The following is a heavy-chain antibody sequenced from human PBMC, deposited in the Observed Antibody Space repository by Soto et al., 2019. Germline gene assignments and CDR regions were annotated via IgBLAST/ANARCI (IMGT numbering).Heavy chain of an antibody. J-gene: IGHJ6*02. CDR2: IYYSGST. V-gene: IGHV4-59*01. Sequence: PSETLSLTCTVSGGSISSYYWSWIRQPPGKGLEWIGYIYYSGSTNYNPSLKSRVTISVDTSKNQFSLKLSSVTAADTAVYYCASTYSPADSSGYRRPNYYYGMDVWGQGTTVTVSS. CDR3: ASTYSPADSSGYRRPNYYYGMDV. D-gene: IGHD3-22*01. CDR1: GGSISSYY.